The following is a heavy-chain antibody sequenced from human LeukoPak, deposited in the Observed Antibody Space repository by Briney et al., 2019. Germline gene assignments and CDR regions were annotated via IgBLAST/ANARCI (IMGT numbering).Heavy chain of an antibody. CDR3: ASHRRGKDLGYCSGGSCYPTPLDY. J-gene: IGHJ4*02. CDR2: IIPILGIA. Sequence: GASVKVSCKASGYTFISYAISWVRQAPGQGLEWMGRIIPILGIANYAQKFQGRVTITADKSTSTAYMELSSLRSEDTAVYYCASHRRGKDLGYCSGGSCYPTPLDYWGQGTLVTVSS. V-gene: IGHV1-69*04. CDR1: GYTFISYA. D-gene: IGHD2-15*01.